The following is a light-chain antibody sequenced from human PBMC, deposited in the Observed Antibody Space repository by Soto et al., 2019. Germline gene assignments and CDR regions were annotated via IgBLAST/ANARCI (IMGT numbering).Light chain of an antibody. V-gene: IGKV3-20*01. CDR3: HHCGGSQP. CDR1: QSISSSN. J-gene: IGKJ1*01. Sequence: EIVLTQSPGTLSLSPGERATLSCRASQSISSSNLVWYQQKPGQAPRLLIYGASSRATGIPYRFSGSGSGTDFTLTISSLEHEDFELYFCHHCGGSQPFGQGTKVETK. CDR2: GAS.